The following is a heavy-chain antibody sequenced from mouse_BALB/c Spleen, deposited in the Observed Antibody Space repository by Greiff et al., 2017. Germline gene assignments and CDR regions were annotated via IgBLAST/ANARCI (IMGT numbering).Heavy chain of an antibody. CDR1: GFTFSSFG. CDR3: AREGYYDYIDY. Sequence: EVKLMESGGGLVQPGGSRKLSCAASGFTFSSFGMHWVRQAPEKGLEWVAYISSGSSTIYYADTVKGRFTISRDKPKNTLFLQMTSLRSEDTAMYYCAREGYYDYIDYWGQGTTLTVSS. CDR2: ISSGSSTI. V-gene: IGHV5-17*02. D-gene: IGHD2-4*01. J-gene: IGHJ2*01.